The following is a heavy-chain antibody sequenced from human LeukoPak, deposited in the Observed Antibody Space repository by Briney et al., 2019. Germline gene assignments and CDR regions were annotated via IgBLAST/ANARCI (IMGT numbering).Heavy chain of an antibody. CDR3: ARDLYSSSWYDWFDP. Sequence: ASVKVSCKASGGTFSNYAISWVRQAPGQGLEWMGGIIPIFGTANYAQKFQGRVTITADESTSTAYMELSSLRAEDTAVYYCARDLYSSSWYDWFDPWGQGTLVTVSS. D-gene: IGHD6-13*01. CDR1: GGTFSNYA. J-gene: IGHJ5*02. CDR2: IIPIFGTA. V-gene: IGHV1-69*13.